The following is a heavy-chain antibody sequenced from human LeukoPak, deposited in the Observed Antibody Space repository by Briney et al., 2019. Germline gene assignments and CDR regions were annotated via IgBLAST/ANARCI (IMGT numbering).Heavy chain of an antibody. D-gene: IGHD2-2*01. CDR1: GYTFTSYG. CDR3: ARPNIVVVPAGDYYYYMDV. Sequence: ASVKVSCKASGYTFTSYGISWVRQAPGQGLEWMGWISAYNGNTNYAQKFQGRVTMTRDTSISTAYMELSRLRSDDTAVYYCARPNIVVVPAGDYYYYMDVWGKGTTVTVSS. CDR2: ISAYNGNT. V-gene: IGHV1-18*01. J-gene: IGHJ6*03.